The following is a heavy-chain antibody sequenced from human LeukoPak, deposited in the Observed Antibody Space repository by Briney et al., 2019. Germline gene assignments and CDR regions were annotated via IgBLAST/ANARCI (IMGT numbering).Heavy chain of an antibody. J-gene: IGHJ3*02. V-gene: IGHV3-13*01. CDR1: GFTFSSYD. CDR3: ARDGREDAFDI. D-gene: IGHD1-1*01. Sequence: GGSLRLSCAASGFTFSSYDMHWVRQATGKGLEWVSAIGTAGDTYYPGSVKGRFTISRENAKNSSYLQMNSLRAGDTAVYYCARDGREDAFDIWGQGTMVTVSS. CDR2: IGTAGDT.